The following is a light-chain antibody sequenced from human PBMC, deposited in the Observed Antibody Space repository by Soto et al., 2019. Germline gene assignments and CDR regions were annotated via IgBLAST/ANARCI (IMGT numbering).Light chain of an antibody. Sequence: EIEMTQSPAILSVSPWEIATLSCRANQSISSNLAWYQQKPGQAPRLLIYGAATRATGIPARFSGSGSGTDFTLTINSLQSEDFAVYYCQQYTNWPPITLGQGTRLEIK. CDR2: GAA. CDR3: QQYTNWPPIT. CDR1: QSISSN. V-gene: IGKV3-15*01. J-gene: IGKJ5*01.